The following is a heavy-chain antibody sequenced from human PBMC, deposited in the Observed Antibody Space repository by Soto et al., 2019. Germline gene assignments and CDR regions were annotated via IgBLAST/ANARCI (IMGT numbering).Heavy chain of an antibody. CDR1: GFTFSSYD. CDR2: IGTAGDT. D-gene: IGHD2-2*01. V-gene: IGHV3-13*01. CDR3: ARGGCSSTSCYDNWFDP. Sequence: EVQLVESGGGLVQPGGSLRLSCAASGFTFSSYDMHWVRQATGKGLEWVSAIGTAGDTYYPGSVKGRFTISRENSKNSLSLQMNSLRAEDTAVYYCARGGCSSTSCYDNWFDPWGQGTLVTLSS. J-gene: IGHJ5*02.